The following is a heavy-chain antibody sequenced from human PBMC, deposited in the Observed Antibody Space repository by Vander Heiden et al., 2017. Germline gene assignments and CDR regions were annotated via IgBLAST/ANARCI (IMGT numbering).Heavy chain of an antibody. Sequence: GLVQPGGSLRPSCAASGFTFSSYAMIWVRQAPGKGLEWVSGLSGSGGYTYYADSVKGRFTISRDNSKNTLYLQMNSLRAEDTAVYYCAKDLYGDYSVDYWGQGTLVTVSS. CDR1: GFTFSSYA. D-gene: IGHD4-17*01. J-gene: IGHJ4*02. CDR3: AKDLYGDYSVDY. CDR2: LSGSGGYT. V-gene: IGHV3-23*01.